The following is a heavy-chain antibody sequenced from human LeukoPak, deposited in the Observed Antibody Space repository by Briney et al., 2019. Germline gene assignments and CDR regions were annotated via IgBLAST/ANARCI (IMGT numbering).Heavy chain of an antibody. D-gene: IGHD3-22*01. CDR1: GFTFDDYA. CDR2: ISGDGSST. V-gene: IGHV3-43*02. Sequence: GGSLRLSCAASGFTFDDYAMHWVRQAPGKGLEWVSLISGDGSSTYYADSVKGRFTISRDNSKNTLYLQMNSLRAEDTAVYYCAKASLFDYYYDSSGYYSYDVFDIWGQGTMATVSS. J-gene: IGHJ3*02. CDR3: AKASLFDYYYDSSGYYSYDVFDI.